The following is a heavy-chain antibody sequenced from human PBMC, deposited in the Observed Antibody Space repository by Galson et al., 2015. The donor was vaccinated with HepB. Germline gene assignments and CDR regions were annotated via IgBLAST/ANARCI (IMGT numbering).Heavy chain of an antibody. D-gene: IGHD3-3*01. J-gene: IGHJ4*02. CDR3: ARIFDSRDDFWSGYPGGGFDY. Sequence: SVKVSCKASGYTFTSYGISWVRQAPGQGLEWMGWISAYNGNTNYAQKLQGRVTMTTDTSTSTAYMELRSLRSDDTAVYYCARIFDSRDDFWSGYPGGGFDYWGQETLVTVSS. CDR1: GYTFTSYG. V-gene: IGHV1-18*01. CDR2: ISAYNGNT.